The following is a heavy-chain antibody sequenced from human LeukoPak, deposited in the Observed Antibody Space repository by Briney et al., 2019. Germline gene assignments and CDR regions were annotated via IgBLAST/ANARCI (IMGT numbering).Heavy chain of an antibody. CDR3: AKVDRDPYYDFWSGYSWSPFDY. Sequence: GGSLRLSCAASGFTFSSYAMSWVRQAPGMGLEWVSAISGSGGSTYYADSVKGRFTISRDNSKNTLYLQMNSLRAEDTAVYYCAKVDRDPYYDFWSGYSWSPFDYWGQGTLVTVSS. J-gene: IGHJ4*02. D-gene: IGHD3-3*01. CDR1: GFTFSSYA. CDR2: ISGSGGST. V-gene: IGHV3-23*01.